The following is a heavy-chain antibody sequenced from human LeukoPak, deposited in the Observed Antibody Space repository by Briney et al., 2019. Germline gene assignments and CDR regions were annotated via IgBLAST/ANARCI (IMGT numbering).Heavy chain of an antibody. CDR1: GFTFSSYS. J-gene: IGHJ4*02. Sequence: PGGSLRLSCAASGFTFSSYSMNWVRQAPGKGLEWVSSISSSSSYIYYADSVKGRFTISRDNAKNSLYLQMNSLRAEDTAVYYCARGENYCDSSGYYFGDYWGQGTLVTVSS. D-gene: IGHD3-22*01. CDR2: ISSSSSYI. V-gene: IGHV3-21*01. CDR3: ARGENYCDSSGYYFGDY.